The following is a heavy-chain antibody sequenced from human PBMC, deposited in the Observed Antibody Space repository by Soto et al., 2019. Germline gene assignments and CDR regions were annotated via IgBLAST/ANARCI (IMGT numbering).Heavy chain of an antibody. CDR2: ISAYNGNT. J-gene: IGHJ5*02. Sequence: QVQLVQSGAEVKKPGASVKVSCKASGYTFTSYGISWVRQAPGQGLEWMGWISAYNGNTNYAQKLQGRVTMTTDTSTSTAYRELRSLRSDDTAVYYCARDPPPHSSSWYGFDPWGQGTLVTVSS. CDR3: ARDPPPHSSSWYGFDP. D-gene: IGHD6-13*01. CDR1: GYTFTSYG. V-gene: IGHV1-18*01.